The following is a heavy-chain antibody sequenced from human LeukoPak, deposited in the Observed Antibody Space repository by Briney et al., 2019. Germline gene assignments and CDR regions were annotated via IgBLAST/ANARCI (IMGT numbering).Heavy chain of an antibody. V-gene: IGHV6-1*01. CDR3: ARDRVGFGKFYYYGMDV. D-gene: IGHD3-10*01. Sequence: SQTLSLTCAISGDSVSSNSAAWNWVRQSPSRGLEWLGRTYYRSKWYNDYAVSVKSRITINPDTSKNQFSLQLNSVTPEDTAVYYCARDRVGFGKFYYYGMDVWGQGTTVTVSS. J-gene: IGHJ6*02. CDR1: GDSVSSNSAA. CDR2: TYYRSKWYN.